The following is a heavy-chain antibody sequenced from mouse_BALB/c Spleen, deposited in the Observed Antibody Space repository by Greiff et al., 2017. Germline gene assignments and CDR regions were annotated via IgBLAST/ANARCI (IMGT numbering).Heavy chain of an antibody. V-gene: IGHV14-3*02. Sequence: EVQGVESGAELVKPGASVKLSCTASGFNIKDTYMHWVKQRPEQGLEWIGRIDPANGNTKYDPKFQGKATITADTSSNTAYLQLSSLTSEDTAVYYCARDTTATAMDYWGQGTSVTVSS. CDR3: ARDTTATAMDY. CDR1: GFNIKDTY. D-gene: IGHD1-2*01. CDR2: IDPANGNT. J-gene: IGHJ4*01.